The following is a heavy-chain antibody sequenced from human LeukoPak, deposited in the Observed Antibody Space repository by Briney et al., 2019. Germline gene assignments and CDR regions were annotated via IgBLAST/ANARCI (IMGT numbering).Heavy chain of an antibody. V-gene: IGHV4-59*01. D-gene: IGHD4-23*01. J-gene: IGHJ4*02. CDR2: IYYSGST. Sequence: PSEPLSLTCTVSGGSISSYYWSWIRQPPGKGLEWIGYIYYSGSTNYNPSLKSRVTISVDTSKNQFSLKLSSVTAADTAVYYCARWTTVAPFDYWGQGTLVTVSS. CDR3: ARWTTVAPFDY. CDR1: GGSISSYY.